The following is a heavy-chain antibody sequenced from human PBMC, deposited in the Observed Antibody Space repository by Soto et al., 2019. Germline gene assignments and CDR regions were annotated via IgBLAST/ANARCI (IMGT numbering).Heavy chain of an antibody. J-gene: IGHJ4*02. CDR3: ARDGYCTYGVCCGGGGPFDY. CDR2: IFYSGST. D-gene: IGHD2-8*01. CDR1: GGSIGTYY. V-gene: IGHV4-59*13. Sequence: SETLSLTCTVSGGSIGTYYWNWIRQSPGKGLEWIGYIFYSGSTNYDPSLKSRLTLSVDTSKNQVSLKLSSVTAADTAVYYCARDGYCTYGVCCGGGGPFDYRCKGTLGTVS.